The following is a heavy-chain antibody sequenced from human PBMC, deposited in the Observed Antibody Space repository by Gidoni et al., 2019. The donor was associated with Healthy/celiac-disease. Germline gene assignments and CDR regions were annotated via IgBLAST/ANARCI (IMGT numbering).Heavy chain of an antibody. CDR1: EGSFSGYY. CDR2: INHSGST. CDR3: ARWFRSGCYRDFDY. V-gene: IGHV4-34*01. J-gene: IGHJ4*02. D-gene: IGHD6-19*01. Sequence: QVQLQQGGAGLLQPWETLSLTCAVSEGSFSGYYWSWIRQPPGKGLEWIGEINHSGSTNYNPSLQSRVTISVDTSKNQFSLKLSSVTAADTAVYYGARWFRSGCYRDFDYWGQGTLVTVSS.